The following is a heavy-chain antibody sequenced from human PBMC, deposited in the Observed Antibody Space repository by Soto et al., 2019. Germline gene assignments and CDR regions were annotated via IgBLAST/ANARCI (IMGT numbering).Heavy chain of an antibody. CDR2: IYHSGST. D-gene: IGHD3-10*01. V-gene: IGHV4-4*02. CDR1: GGSISSSNW. J-gene: IGHJ5*02. Sequence: SETLSLTCAVSGGSISSSNWWSWVRQPPGKGLEWIGEIYHSGSTNYNPSLKSRVTISVDKSTSTVYMELSSLRSEDTAVYYCARDPFYGSGSPQNWFDPWGQGTLVTVSS. CDR3: ARDPFYGSGSPQNWFDP.